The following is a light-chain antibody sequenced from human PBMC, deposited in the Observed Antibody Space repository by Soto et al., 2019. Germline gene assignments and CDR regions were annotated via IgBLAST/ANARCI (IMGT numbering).Light chain of an antibody. CDR3: SSYTSSSSV. Sequence: QSVLTQPPSASATPGQRVSISCSGSSSNIGTNFVSWYQQLPGTAPKLLIYSNDQRPSGVPDRFSGSKSGTSASLAISGLRSEDEADYYCSSYTSSSSVFGGGTKLTVL. V-gene: IGLV1-47*02. CDR2: SND. J-gene: IGLJ2*01. CDR1: SSNIGTNF.